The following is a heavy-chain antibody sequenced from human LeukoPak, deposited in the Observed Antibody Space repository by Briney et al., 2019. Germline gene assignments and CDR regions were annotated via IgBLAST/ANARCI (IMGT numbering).Heavy chain of an antibody. Sequence: SETLSLTCTVSGGSISSSSYYWGWIRQPPGKGLEWVGSIDYSGNTYYNPSLKSRVTISVDTSKNPFSLKLSSVTAADTAVYYCARPRQGDYYFDYWGQGTLVTVSS. CDR3: ARPRQGDYYFDY. CDR2: IDYSGNT. CDR1: GGSISSSSYY. J-gene: IGHJ4*02. D-gene: IGHD2-21*02. V-gene: IGHV4-39*01.